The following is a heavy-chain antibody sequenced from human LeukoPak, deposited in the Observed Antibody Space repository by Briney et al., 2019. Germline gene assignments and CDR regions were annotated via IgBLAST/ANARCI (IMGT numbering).Heavy chain of an antibody. D-gene: IGHD5-18*01. V-gene: IGHV6-1*01. CDR1: GDSFSNKDAA. Sequence: SQTLSLTCAISGDSFSNKDAAWNWIRRSPSRGLEWLGRTYYRSKWSNDYAVSVKSRITINPDTSKNQFSLQLKSVTPDDTAVYYCARQSVGYIDYWGQGSRVTVSS. CDR3: ARQSVGYIDY. J-gene: IGHJ4*02. CDR2: TYYRSKWSN.